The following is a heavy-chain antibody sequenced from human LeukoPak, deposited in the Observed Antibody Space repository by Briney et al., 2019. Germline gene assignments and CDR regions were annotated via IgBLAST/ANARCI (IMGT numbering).Heavy chain of an antibody. CDR1: GGSISSGDYY. Sequence: SETLSLTCTVSGGSISSGDYYWSWICRPPGKGLEWIGYIYYSGSTYYNPSLKSRVTISVDTSKNQFSLKLSSVTAADTAVYYCARVPGGGRFLEWLGFDYWGQGTLVTVSS. CDR2: IYYSGST. V-gene: IGHV4-30-4*08. J-gene: IGHJ4*02. CDR3: ARVPGGGRFLEWLGFDY. D-gene: IGHD3-3*01.